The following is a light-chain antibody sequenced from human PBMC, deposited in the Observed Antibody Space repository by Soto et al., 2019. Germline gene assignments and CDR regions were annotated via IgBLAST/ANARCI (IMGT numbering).Light chain of an antibody. CDR3: QQYHIWPPWT. J-gene: IGKJ1*01. V-gene: IGKV3-15*01. CDR1: QSIGSK. CDR2: GAS. Sequence: IVMTQSPDTLSVSPGEGATLSCRVSQSIGSKLAWYQQRPGQAPRLLMYGASTRADGIPARFTGSGSGTEFTLTISSLQSEDFAVYYGQQYHIWPPWTSGQGTKVDIK.